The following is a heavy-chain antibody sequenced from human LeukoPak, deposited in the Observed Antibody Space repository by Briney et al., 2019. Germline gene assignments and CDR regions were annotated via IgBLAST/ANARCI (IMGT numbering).Heavy chain of an antibody. V-gene: IGHV1-8*02. J-gene: IGHJ4*02. Sequence: ASVKVSCKASGGTFSSYAINWVRQATGQGLEWMGWMNPNSGNTGYAQKFQGRVTMTRNTSISTAYMELSSLRSEDTAVYYCARYGSGSEDYWGQGTLVTVSS. D-gene: IGHD3-10*01. CDR1: GGTFSSYA. CDR2: MNPNSGNT. CDR3: ARYGSGSEDY.